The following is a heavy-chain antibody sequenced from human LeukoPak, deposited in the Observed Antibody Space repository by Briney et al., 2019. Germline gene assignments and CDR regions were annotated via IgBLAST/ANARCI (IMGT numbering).Heavy chain of an antibody. J-gene: IGHJ6*04. V-gene: IGHV3-21*04. CDR1: GFTFSSYS. Sequence: GGSLRLSCAASGFTFSSYSMNWVRQAPGKGLEWVSSISSSSSYIYYADSVKGRFTISRDNAKNSLYLQMNSLRAEDTAVYYCARDRFIAAAEGDYYYGMDVWGKGTTVTVSS. CDR2: ISSSSSYI. D-gene: IGHD6-13*01. CDR3: ARDRFIAAAEGDYYYGMDV.